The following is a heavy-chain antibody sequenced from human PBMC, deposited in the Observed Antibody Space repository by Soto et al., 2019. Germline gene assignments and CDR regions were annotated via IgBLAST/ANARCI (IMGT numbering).Heavy chain of an antibody. CDR2: INHSGST. CDR1: GGSFSGYY. V-gene: IGHV4-34*01. CDR3: ARGGRFFSYGSGNGYYYYYGMDV. Sequence: SETLSLTCAVYGGSFSGYYWSWIRQPPGKGLEWIGEINHSGSTNYNPSLKSRVTISVDTSKNQFSLKLSSVTAADTAVYYCARGGRFFSYGSGNGYYYYYGMDVWGQGTTVTVSS. J-gene: IGHJ6*02. D-gene: IGHD3-10*01.